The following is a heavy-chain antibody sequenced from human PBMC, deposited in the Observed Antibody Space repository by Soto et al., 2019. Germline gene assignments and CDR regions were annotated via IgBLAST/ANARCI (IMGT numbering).Heavy chain of an antibody. Sequence: SETLSLTCTVSGGSILNGGHYWTWIRQHPGKGLEWIGRIFFSGNTHYNPSLKSRVTISVDKSKNHVFLKLTSVTAADTAMYFCGRWLGTPYGMDVWGQGTAVTVSS. CDR3: GRWLGTPYGMDV. CDR1: GGSILNGGHY. CDR2: IFFSGNT. J-gene: IGHJ6*02. D-gene: IGHD3-10*01. V-gene: IGHV4-39*02.